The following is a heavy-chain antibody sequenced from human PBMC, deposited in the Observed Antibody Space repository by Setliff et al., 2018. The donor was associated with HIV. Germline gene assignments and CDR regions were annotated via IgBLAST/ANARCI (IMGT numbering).Heavy chain of an antibody. Sequence: SETLSLTCTVSGGSISSYYWSWIRQPAGKGLEWIGHIYTSGSTNYNHSLKSRVTMSVDTSKNQFSLKLSSVTAADTAVYYCARDVPWGDYYYYMDVWGKGTTVTVS. V-gene: IGHV4-4*07. CDR3: ARDVPWGDYYYYMDV. J-gene: IGHJ6*03. CDR1: GGSISSYY. CDR2: IYTSGST. D-gene: IGHD3-16*01.